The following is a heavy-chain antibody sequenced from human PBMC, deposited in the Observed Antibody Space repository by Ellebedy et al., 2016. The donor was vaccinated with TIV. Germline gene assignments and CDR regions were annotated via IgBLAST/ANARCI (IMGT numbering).Heavy chain of an antibody. CDR3: ARDRKGYSSGWYVSYFDY. J-gene: IGHJ4*02. Sequence: SETLSLXXAVYGGSFSGYYWSWIRQPPGKGLEWIGEINHSGSTNYNPSLKSRVTISVDTSKNQFSLKLSSVTAADTAVYYCARDRKGYSSGWYVSYFDYWGQGTLVTVSS. D-gene: IGHD6-19*01. CDR2: INHSGST. V-gene: IGHV4-34*01. CDR1: GGSFSGYY.